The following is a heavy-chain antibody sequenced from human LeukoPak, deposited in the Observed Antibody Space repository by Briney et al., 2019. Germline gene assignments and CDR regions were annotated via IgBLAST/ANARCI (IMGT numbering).Heavy chain of an antibody. CDR2: ISRSGRTT. J-gene: IGHJ6*03. CDR1: GFTFSDYY. CDR3: ARTDCSGGSCYGLHDYYMDV. D-gene: IGHD2-15*01. V-gene: IGHV3-11*01. Sequence: GGSLRLSCAPSGFTFSDYYMSWIRQAPGKGLEWVSYISRSGRTTYYADSVKGRFTISRENAKNSLYLQMNSLRAEDTAVYYCARTDCSGGSCYGLHDYYMDVWGKGTTVTVSS.